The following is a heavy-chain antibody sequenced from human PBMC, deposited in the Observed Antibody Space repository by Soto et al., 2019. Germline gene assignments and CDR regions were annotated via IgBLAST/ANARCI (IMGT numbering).Heavy chain of an antibody. D-gene: IGHD6-13*01. CDR2: MNLNGDS. Sequence: ASVKVSCKAFGYIFTGHDIDWVRQASGQGLEWMGWMNLNGDSGYAQDFQGRISMTRDTATDTAYMELSSLRSDDTAVYYCARGGPAAGFDLWGQGTLVTVSS. J-gene: IGHJ4*02. V-gene: IGHV1-8*01. CDR1: GYIFTGHD. CDR3: ARGGPAAGFDL.